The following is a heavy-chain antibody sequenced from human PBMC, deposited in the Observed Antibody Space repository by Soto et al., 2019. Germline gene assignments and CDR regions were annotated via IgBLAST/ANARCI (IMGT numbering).Heavy chain of an antibody. CDR2: IIPIFGTA. D-gene: IGHD6-6*01. CDR3: ARSRYSSSSEYYYGMDV. V-gene: IGHV1-69*13. J-gene: IGHJ6*02. CDR1: GYTFTGYY. Sequence: SVKVSCKASGYTFTGYYMHWVRQAPGQGLEWMGGIIPIFGTANYAQKFQGRVTITADESTSTAYMELSSLRSEDTAVYYCARSRYSSSSEYYYGMDVWGQGTTVTVSS.